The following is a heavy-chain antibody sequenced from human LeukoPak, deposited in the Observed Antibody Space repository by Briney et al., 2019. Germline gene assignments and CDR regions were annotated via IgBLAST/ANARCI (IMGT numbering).Heavy chain of an antibody. Sequence: SETLSLTCTVSGGSISSYYWSWIRQPPGKGLEWIGYIYYSGSTNYNPSLKSRVTISVDTSKNQFSLKLSSVTAADTAVYYCARSVREMMDAFDIWGQGTMVTVSS. CDR2: IYYSGST. CDR1: GGSISSYY. CDR3: ARSVREMMDAFDI. D-gene: IGHD3-16*01. V-gene: IGHV4-59*01. J-gene: IGHJ3*02.